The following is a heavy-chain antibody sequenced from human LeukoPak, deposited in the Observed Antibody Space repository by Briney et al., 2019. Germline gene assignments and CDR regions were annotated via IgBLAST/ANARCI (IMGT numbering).Heavy chain of an antibody. CDR3: ARETGSYDY. V-gene: IGHV3-48*03. CDR1: GFTFSSYE. D-gene: IGHD3-9*01. J-gene: IGHJ4*02. Sequence: PGGSLRLSCAASGFTFSSYEMNWVRQAPGKGLEWVSYISSSGSTVYYADTVKGRFTISRDNAKNSLYLQMNSLRAEDTAVYYCARETGSYDYWGQGALVTVSS. CDR2: ISSSGSTV.